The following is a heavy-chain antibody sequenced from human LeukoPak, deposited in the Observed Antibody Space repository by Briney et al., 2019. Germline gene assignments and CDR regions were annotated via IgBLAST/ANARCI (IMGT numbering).Heavy chain of an antibody. Sequence: PGGCLRLSCAASGVTFSSYSMNWVRQAPGKGLEWVSSISSSSSYIYYADSVKGRFTISRDNAKHSLYLQMNSLRAEDTAVYYCARDRSLEYWGQGTLVTVSS. CDR3: ARDRSLEY. CDR1: GVTFSSYS. CDR2: ISSSSSYI. V-gene: IGHV3-21*01. J-gene: IGHJ4*02.